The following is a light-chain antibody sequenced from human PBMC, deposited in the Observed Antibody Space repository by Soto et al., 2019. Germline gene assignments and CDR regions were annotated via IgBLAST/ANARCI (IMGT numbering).Light chain of an antibody. J-gene: IGKJ4*01. CDR3: QQYDTSPLT. CDR2: GAS. CDR1: QSVSSNF. Sequence: EIVLTQSPGTLSLSPGERATLSCRASQSVSSNFLAWYQQKPGQAPRLLIYGASSRATGIPDRFSGSGSGTDFTLTISRLEPEDFAVYYCQQYDTSPLTFGGGTKVDSK. V-gene: IGKV3-20*01.